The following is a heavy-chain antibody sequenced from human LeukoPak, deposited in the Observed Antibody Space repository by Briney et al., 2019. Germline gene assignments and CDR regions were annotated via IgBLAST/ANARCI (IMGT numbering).Heavy chain of an antibody. CDR2: IIPIFGTA. J-gene: IGHJ4*02. D-gene: IGHD6-19*01. CDR3: ASNGYSSGWYLN. CDR1: GGTFSSYA. Sequence: SVKVSCKASGGTFSSYAISWVRQAPGQGLEWMGGIIPIFGTANYAQKFQGRVTITADESTSTAYMELCSLRSEDTAVYYCASNGYSSGWYLNWGQGTLVTVSS. V-gene: IGHV1-69*13.